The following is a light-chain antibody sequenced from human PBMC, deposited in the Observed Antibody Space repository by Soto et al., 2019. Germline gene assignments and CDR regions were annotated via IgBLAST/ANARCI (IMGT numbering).Light chain of an antibody. CDR2: GMS. J-gene: IGKJ3*01. CDR1: RSVSSSY. CDR3: QQYGGSPLFT. V-gene: IGKV3-20*01. Sequence: EIVLTQSPDTLSLSPGERATLSCRASRSVSSSYLAWYQQKPGQAPRLLIYGMSSRATGIPDRFSGSGSGTDFTLTISRLEPEDFAVYYCQQYGGSPLFTFGPGTKVDLK.